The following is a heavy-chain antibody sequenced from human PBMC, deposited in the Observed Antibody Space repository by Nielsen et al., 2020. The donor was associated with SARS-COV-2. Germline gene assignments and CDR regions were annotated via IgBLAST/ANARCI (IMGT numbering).Heavy chain of an antibody. V-gene: IGHV1-69*04. CDR2: IIPILGIA. D-gene: IGHD5-18*01. CDR3: ARAMGRDWFDP. J-gene: IGHJ5*02. Sequence: SVKVSCKASGGTFSSYAISWVRQAPGQGLEWMGRIIPILGIANYAQKFQGRVTITADKSTSTAYMELSSLRSEDTAVYYCARAMGRDWFDPWGQGTLVTVSS. CDR1: GGTFSSYA.